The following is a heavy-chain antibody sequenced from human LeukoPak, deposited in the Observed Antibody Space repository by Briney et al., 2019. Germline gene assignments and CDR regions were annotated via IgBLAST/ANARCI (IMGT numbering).Heavy chain of an antibody. CDR3: ARTYYYAPHYFDY. Sequence: SETLSLTCTVSGGSIGNYYWSWIRQPPGKGLEWIGYIYYSGSTNYNPSLKSRVTISVDTSKNQFSLKLSSVTAADTAVFYCARTYYYAPHYFDYWGQGTLVTVSS. D-gene: IGHD3-10*01. CDR2: IYYSGST. CDR1: GGSIGNYY. J-gene: IGHJ4*02. V-gene: IGHV4-59*01.